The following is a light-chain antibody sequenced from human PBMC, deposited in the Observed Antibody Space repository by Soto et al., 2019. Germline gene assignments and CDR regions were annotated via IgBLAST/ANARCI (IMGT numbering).Light chain of an antibody. CDR3: QSYDTSLSAAV. V-gene: IGLV1-40*01. Sequence: QSVLTQPPSVSGAPGQRVTISCTGSRSNIGAGYAVHWYQQLPGTAPKLLIYDNTNRPSGVPDRFSASGSGTSASLAITGLQSEDEADYYCQSYDTSLSAAVFGGGTKVTVL. J-gene: IGLJ2*01. CDR1: RSNIGAGYA. CDR2: DNT.